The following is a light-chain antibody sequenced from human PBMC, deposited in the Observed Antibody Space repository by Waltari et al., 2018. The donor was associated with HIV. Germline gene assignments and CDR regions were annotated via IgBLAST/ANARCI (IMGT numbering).Light chain of an antibody. J-gene: IGKJ1*01. V-gene: IGKV1-5*03. CDR1: QSISTW. Sequence: DIQLTQSPSTLSASVGDRVSITCRASQSISTWLAWYQQKPGKAPKLLIYKASILQGGVLSRFSGSGSGTEFTLTISSLQPDDFATYYCQHYNSSPWTFGQGTKVEIK. CDR2: KAS. CDR3: QHYNSSPWT.